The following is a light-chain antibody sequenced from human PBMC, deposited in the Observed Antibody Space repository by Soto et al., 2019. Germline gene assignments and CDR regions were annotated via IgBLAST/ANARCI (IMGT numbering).Light chain of an antibody. CDR2: EVS. CDR3: SSYTSSSTLHV. CDR1: SSDVGGYNY. J-gene: IGLJ1*01. V-gene: IGLV2-14*01. Sequence: QSALTQPASVSGSPGQSITISCTGTSSDVGGYNYVSWYQQHPGKAPKLMIYEVSNRPSGVYNRFSGSKSGNTASLTISGLQAEAEADYYCSSYTSSSTLHVFGTGTKLTVL.